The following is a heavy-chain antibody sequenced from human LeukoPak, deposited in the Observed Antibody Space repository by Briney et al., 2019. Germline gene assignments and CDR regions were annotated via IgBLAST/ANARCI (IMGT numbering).Heavy chain of an antibody. V-gene: IGHV6-1*01. Sequence: SQTLSLTFAISGDSVSSNSAAWNWIRQSPSRGLEWLGRTYYRSKWYKKYGLSVNSRITINPDTSKNQFTLQLNSVTPENTAVYYCARGNNGYIDFWGQGILVTVSS. D-gene: IGHD2-8*01. CDR2: TYYRSKWYK. J-gene: IGHJ4*02. CDR3: ARGNNGYIDF. CDR1: GDSVSSNSAA.